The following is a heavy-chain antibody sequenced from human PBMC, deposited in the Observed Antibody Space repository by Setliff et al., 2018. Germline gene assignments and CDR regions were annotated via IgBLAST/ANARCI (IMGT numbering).Heavy chain of an antibody. D-gene: IGHD7-27*01. CDR1: GVTFTNYA. Sequence: RLSCAASGVTFTNYAMSWVRQAPGKGLEWVSEISDSGVSKYYADSVMGRFSISRDNSKNTLSLQMNSLRAEDTAVYYCVKDRGTNWSEGFDSWGQGTLVTSPQ. V-gene: IGHV3-23*01. CDR3: VKDRGTNWSEGFDS. CDR2: ISDSGVSK. J-gene: IGHJ4*02.